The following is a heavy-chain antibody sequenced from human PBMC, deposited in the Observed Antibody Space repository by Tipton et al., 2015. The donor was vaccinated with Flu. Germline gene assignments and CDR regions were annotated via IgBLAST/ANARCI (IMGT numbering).Heavy chain of an antibody. Sequence: GSLRLSCAASGFTFSDYYMSWVRQAPGKGLEWVSHISSSGSIINYADSVKGRFTISRDNAKNSLYLQMNSLRAEDTAVYCCARDHPPSITVLGEITDYFGMAVWGQGTTVTVSS. CDR1: GFTFSDYY. CDR2: ISSSGSII. V-gene: IGHV3-11*01. J-gene: IGHJ6*02. D-gene: IGHD3-3*01. CDR3: ARDHPPSITVLGEITDYFGMAV.